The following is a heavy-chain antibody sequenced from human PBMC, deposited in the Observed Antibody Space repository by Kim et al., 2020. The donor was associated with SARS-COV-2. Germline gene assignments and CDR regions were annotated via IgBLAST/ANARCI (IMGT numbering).Heavy chain of an antibody. D-gene: IGHD1-26*01. V-gene: IGHV3-73*01. CDR2: IRSLANKYAT. J-gene: IGHJ5*02. CDR3: LGLSGALRKSSSDWFDP. Sequence: GGSLRLSCTASGFTFGDSTIYWVRQASGKGLEWVGRIRSLANKYATAYAASVKGRFAISLDDSKNTAFLQMNSLKAEDTAVYYCLGLSGALRKSSSDWFDPWGHGTLVTVSS. CDR1: GFTFGDST.